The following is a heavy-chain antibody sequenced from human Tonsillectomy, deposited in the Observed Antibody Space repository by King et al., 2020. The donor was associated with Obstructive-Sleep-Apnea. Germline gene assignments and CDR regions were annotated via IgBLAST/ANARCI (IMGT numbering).Heavy chain of an antibody. CDR2: IKQGGSEE. CDR1: GFSFSSHW. D-gene: IGHD2-21*02. V-gene: IGHV3-7*03. J-gene: IGHJ4*02. CDR3: ARHPYCGGDCYSLDY. Sequence: VQLVESGGGLVQPGGSLRLACVASGFSFSSHWMSWVRQAPGKGLEWVANIKQGGSEEYYGDSVNGRSTISRDNSKNSVYLQMNSLRVEDTAVYYCARHPYCGGDCYSLDYWGQGTLVTVSS.